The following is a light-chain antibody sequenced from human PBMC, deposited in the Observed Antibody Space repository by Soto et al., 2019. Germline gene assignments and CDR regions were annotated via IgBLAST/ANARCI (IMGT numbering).Light chain of an antibody. CDR2: DAS. Sequence: DIQMTQSPSTLSASVGYRVTITCRASQSIIRWLAWYQQKPGKAPKLLIHDASILESGVPSRFSGSGSGTELTLTISSLQPDDFATYYCQQYNSYWTFGQGTKVDI. CDR3: QQYNSYWT. J-gene: IGKJ1*01. V-gene: IGKV1-5*01. CDR1: QSIIRW.